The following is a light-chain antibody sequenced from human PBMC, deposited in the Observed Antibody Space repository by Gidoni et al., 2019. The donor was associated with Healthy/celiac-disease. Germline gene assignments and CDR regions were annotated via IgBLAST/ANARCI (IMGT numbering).Light chain of an antibody. Sequence: EIVFTQSPATLSLSPVERATLSCRASQSVSRYLAWYQQKPGQAPRLLIYDASSRATDIPARFSGGGSGTDFTLIISSLVPEDFAVYYCQQRSNWPRGSFGQGTRLEIK. CDR1: QSVSRY. CDR2: DAS. J-gene: IGKJ5*01. CDR3: QQRSNWPRGS. V-gene: IGKV3-11*01.